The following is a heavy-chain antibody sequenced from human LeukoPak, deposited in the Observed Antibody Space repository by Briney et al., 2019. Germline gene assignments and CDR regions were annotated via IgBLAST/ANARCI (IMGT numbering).Heavy chain of an antibody. CDR2: INHSGST. CDR3: ARATPDYDFWSGFTYYMDV. CDR1: GGSFSGYY. D-gene: IGHD3-3*01. J-gene: IGHJ6*03. Sequence: SETLSLTCAVYGGSFSGYYWSWIRQPPGKGLEWIGEINHSGSTNYNPSLKSRVTISVDTSKNQFSLKLSSVTAADTAVYYCARATPDYDFWSGFTYYMDVWGKGTTVTVSS. V-gene: IGHV4-34*01.